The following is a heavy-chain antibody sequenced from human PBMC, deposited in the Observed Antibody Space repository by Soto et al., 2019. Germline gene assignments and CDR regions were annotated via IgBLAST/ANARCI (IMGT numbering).Heavy chain of an antibody. V-gene: IGHV3-11*01. J-gene: IGHJ3*01. CDR1: GFTFSDYY. Sequence: GGSLRLSCVSSGFTFSDYYMHWIRQAPGKGLEWVSYISGPGSVISYADSVKGRFTISRDNAKDSLFLQVNSLRAEDTALYYCARGKYPGSVDVWGQGTMVTVS. CDR3: ARGKYPGSVDV. CDR2: ISGPGSVI.